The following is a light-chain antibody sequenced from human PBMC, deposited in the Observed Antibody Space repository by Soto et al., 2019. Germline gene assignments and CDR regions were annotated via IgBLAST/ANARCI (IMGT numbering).Light chain of an antibody. CDR1: QSISSW. CDR3: QHYNSDSEA. Sequence: DIQITQSPSTLSTSIGDRVTIPCRASQSISSWLAWYQQKPGKAPKLLIYDVSSLESGVSSRFSGSGSGTEFTLTISSLQPDDFATYYCQHYNSDSEAFGQGTRWIS. J-gene: IGKJ1*01. V-gene: IGKV1-5*01. CDR2: DVS.